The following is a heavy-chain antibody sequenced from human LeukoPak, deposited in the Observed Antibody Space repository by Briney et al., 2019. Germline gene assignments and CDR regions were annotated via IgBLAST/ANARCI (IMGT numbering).Heavy chain of an antibody. CDR2: IYYSGST. D-gene: IGHD5-18*01. CDR3: ARHVGIHLWSLYFDY. CDR1: GGSISSQY. V-gene: IGHV4-59*08. J-gene: IGHJ4*02. Sequence: SETLSLTCTVPGGSISSQYWSWIRQPPGKGLEWIGYIYYSGSTNYNPSLKSRVTISLDTSNHHFSLKLTSVTAADTAVYYCARHVGIHLWSLYFDYWGQGSLVTVSS.